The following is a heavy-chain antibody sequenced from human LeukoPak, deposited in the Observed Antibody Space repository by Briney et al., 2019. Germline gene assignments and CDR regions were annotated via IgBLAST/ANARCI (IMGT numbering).Heavy chain of an antibody. D-gene: IGHD3-3*01. CDR3: AKDLRGGSPT. CDR1: GYTFSKYG. Sequence: ASVKVSCKASGYTFSKYGITWVRQAPGQGLEWMGWINPNSGGTNYAQKFQGRVTMTRDTSISTAYMELSRLRSDDTAVYYCAKDLRGGSPTWGQGTLVTVSS. V-gene: IGHV1-2*02. J-gene: IGHJ5*02. CDR2: INPNSGGT.